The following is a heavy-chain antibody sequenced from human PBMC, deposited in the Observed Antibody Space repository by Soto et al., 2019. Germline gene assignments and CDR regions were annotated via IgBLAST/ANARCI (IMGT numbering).Heavy chain of an antibody. CDR2: IYHSGST. CDR1: GGSISSSNW. Sequence: SETLSLTCAVSGGSISSSNWWSWVRQPPGKGLEWIGEIYHSGSTNYNPSLKSRVTISTDPSENQFSLRLTAVTAADTAVYYCARGQWLPRGEYWGQGTLVTVSS. J-gene: IGHJ4*02. CDR3: ARGQWLPRGEY. V-gene: IGHV4-4*02. D-gene: IGHD6-19*01.